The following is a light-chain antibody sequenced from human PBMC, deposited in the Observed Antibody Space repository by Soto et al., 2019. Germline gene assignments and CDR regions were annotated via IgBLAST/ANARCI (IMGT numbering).Light chain of an antibody. V-gene: IGKV1-33*01. Sequence: DIQMTQSPSSLSASVVDRVTFTFQASQDITNYLNWYQHKPGKAPELLIYDASNLETGVPSRFSGSGSGTEFTLTISSLQPDDFATYYCQHYNSYSEAFGQGTKVDIK. CDR1: QDITNY. CDR3: QHYNSYSEA. J-gene: IGKJ1*01. CDR2: DAS.